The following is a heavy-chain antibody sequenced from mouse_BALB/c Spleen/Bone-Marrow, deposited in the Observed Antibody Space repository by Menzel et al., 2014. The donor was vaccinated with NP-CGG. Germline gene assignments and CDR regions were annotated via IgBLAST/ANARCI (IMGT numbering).Heavy chain of an antibody. CDR1: GFDFSRYW. J-gene: IGHJ2*01. CDR2: INPDSRTI. CDR3: ARPDYYGYLNY. V-gene: IGHV4-1*02. D-gene: IGHD1-1*01. Sequence: EVNVVESGGGLVQPGGSLKLSCAASGFDFSRYWMSWVRQAPGKGLEWIGEINPDSRTINYSPSLKDKFIISRDNAKNTLYLRVNKVRSEDTALYYCARPDYYGYLNYWGQGTTLTVSS.